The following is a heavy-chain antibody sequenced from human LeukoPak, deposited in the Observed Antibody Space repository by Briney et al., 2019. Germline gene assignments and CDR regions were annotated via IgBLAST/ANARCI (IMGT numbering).Heavy chain of an antibody. V-gene: IGHV3-23*01. CDR2: ISGSGGST. CDR1: GFTFSSYA. D-gene: IGHD3-22*01. CDR3: AKTPTSLTYYYDSSGYLFDY. Sequence: GGSLRLSCAASGFTFSSYAMSWVRQAPGKGLEWVSAISGSGGSTYYADSVKGRFTISRDNSKNTLYLQMNSLRAEDTAVYYCAKTPTSLTYYYDSSGYLFDYWGQGTLVTVSS. J-gene: IGHJ4*02.